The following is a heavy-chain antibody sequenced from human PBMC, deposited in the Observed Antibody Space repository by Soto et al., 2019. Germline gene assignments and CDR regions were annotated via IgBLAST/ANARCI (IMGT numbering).Heavy chain of an antibody. D-gene: IGHD5-18*01. CDR1: GFTFSSFA. J-gene: IGHJ6*02. Sequence: GRSLRLSCAASGFTFSSFAMHWVRQAPGKGLEWVAVISYDGSNKYYADSVKGRFTISRDNSKNTLYLQMNSLRAEDTAVYYCAGDRSQRREWLRYYYYGMDVWGQGTTVTVSS. CDR2: ISYDGSNK. V-gene: IGHV3-30-3*01. CDR3: AGDRSQRREWLRYYYYGMDV.